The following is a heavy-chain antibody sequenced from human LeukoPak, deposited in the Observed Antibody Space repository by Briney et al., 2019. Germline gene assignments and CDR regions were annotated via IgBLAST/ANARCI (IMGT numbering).Heavy chain of an antibody. CDR1: GESISGFY. D-gene: IGHD6-13*01. Sequence: SETLSLTCTVSGESISGFYWTWIRQPPGKGLEWIGYIYYSGSTNYNPSLKSRVTISVDTSKNQFSLKLSSVTAADTAVYYCARDLFPGQQPSNRYYYYYYMDVWGKGTTVTVSS. J-gene: IGHJ6*03. CDR2: IYYSGST. CDR3: ARDLFPGQQPSNRYYYYYYMDV. V-gene: IGHV4-59*01.